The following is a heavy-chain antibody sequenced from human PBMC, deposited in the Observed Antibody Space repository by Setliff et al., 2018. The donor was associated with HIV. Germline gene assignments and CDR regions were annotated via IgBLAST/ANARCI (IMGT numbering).Heavy chain of an antibody. D-gene: IGHD3-22*01. V-gene: IGHV3-30*01. J-gene: IGHJ4*02. Sequence: GSLRLSCTASGFTFSDSVMHWVRQPPGKGLEWVAAISVDGSGKFYADSVKGRFTISRDNSRNTLYLQMNSLRDEDTAVYYCAREGGSSGYCGYFDYWAREPWSPSPQ. CDR2: ISVDGSGK. CDR3: AREGGSSGYCGYFDY. CDR1: GFTFSDSV.